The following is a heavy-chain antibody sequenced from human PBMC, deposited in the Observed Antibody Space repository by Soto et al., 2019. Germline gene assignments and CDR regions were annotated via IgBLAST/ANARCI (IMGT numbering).Heavy chain of an antibody. Sequence: SETLSLTCTVSGGSISSYYWSWIRQPPGKGLEWIGYIYYSGSTNYNPSLKSRVTISVDTSKNQFSLKLSSVTAADTAVYYCARVRSIAAPGYYYYGMDVWGQGTTVTVS. CDR3: ARVRSIAAPGYYYYGMDV. J-gene: IGHJ6*02. CDR2: IYYSGST. D-gene: IGHD6-6*01. CDR1: GGSISSYY. V-gene: IGHV4-59*01.